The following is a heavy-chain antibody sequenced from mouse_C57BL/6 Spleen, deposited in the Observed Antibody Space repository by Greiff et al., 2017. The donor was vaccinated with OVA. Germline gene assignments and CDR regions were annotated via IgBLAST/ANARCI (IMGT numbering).Heavy chain of an antibody. V-gene: IGHV1-42*01. CDR1: GYSFTGYY. Sequence: VQLKESGPELVKPGASVKISCKASGYSFTGYYMNWVKQSPEKSLEWIGEINPSTGGTTYNQKFKAKATLTVDKSSSTAYMQLKSLTSEDSAVYYCARKGGSSLDYWGQGTTLTVSS. CDR3: ARKGGSSLDY. J-gene: IGHJ2*01. CDR2: INPSTGGT. D-gene: IGHD1-1*01.